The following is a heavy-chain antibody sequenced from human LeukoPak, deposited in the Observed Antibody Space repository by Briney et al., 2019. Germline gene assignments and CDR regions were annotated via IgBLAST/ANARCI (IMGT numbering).Heavy chain of an antibody. V-gene: IGHV5-51*01. Sequence: GESLKISCKGSGYSFTTYWIGWVRQMPGKGLERMGIIYPGDSDTRYSPSFQGHVTMTADKSIGTAYLQWSSLKASDTAMYYCARQGLGGGDGSGAFDIWGQGTMVTVSS. CDR2: IYPGDSDT. D-gene: IGHD2-21*02. CDR3: ARQGLGGGDGSGAFDI. CDR1: GYSFTTYW. J-gene: IGHJ3*02.